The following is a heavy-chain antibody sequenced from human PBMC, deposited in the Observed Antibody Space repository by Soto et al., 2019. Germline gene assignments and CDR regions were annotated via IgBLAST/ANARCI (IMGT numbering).Heavy chain of an antibody. D-gene: IGHD2-15*01. CDR1: GFTLNNGW. CDR3: TTDSTQTFCDGGPCYSVLTKIHDS. J-gene: IGHJ4*02. CDR2: IKSKVAGGTT. V-gene: IGHV3-15*01. Sequence: EVQLVESGGGLVKPGGSLSLSWAASGFTLNNGWMSWVRHAPGKGREWVGRIKSKVAGGTTDYSAPVQGRFTMSRDDSKNTVHLQMSSLKTEDTAVYYCTTDSTQTFCDGGPCYSVLTKIHDSWGQGTLVTVSS.